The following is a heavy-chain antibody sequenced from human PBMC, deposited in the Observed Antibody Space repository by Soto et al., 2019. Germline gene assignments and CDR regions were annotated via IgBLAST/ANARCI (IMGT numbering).Heavy chain of an antibody. CDR2: VSPEGGTQ. D-gene: IGHD3-22*01. CDR1: GFTFSTYA. CDR3: ARENYYGGHVIGSLDL. Sequence: QVQLVESGGGVVQPGRSLRLSCTASGFTFSTYAMQWVRQAPGKGLEWVAVVSPEGGTQFYADSVKGRFTISRDNSKNSLYLQMSSLTTEDAAIYYCARENYYGGHVIGSLDLWGRGTLVSVSS. J-gene: IGHJ2*01. V-gene: IGHV3-30-3*01.